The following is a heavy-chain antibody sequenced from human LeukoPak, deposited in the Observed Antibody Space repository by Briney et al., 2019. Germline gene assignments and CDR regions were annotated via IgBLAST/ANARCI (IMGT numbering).Heavy chain of an antibody. J-gene: IGHJ4*02. CDR1: GGSISSSSYY. D-gene: IGHD6-19*01. V-gene: IGHV4-39*01. CDR3: ARRLRGIAVAGTIDY. Sequence: SETLSLTCTVSGGSISSSSYYWGWIRQPPGKGLEWIGSIYYSGSTYYNPSLKSRVTISVDTSKNQFSLKLSSVTAADTAVYYCARRLRGIAVAGTIDYWGQGTLVTVSS. CDR2: IYYSGST.